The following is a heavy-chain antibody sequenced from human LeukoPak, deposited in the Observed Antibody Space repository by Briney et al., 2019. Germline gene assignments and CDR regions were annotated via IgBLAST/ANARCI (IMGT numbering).Heavy chain of an antibody. CDR1: GYTFTSYD. J-gene: IGHJ4*02. CDR2: INPNSGNT. CDR3: AAEHPHRSGSYYYFDY. D-gene: IGHD3-10*01. Sequence: GASVKVSCKASGYTFTSYDINWVRQATGQGLEWMGWINPNSGNTGYAQKFQGRVTITRNTSISTAYMELSSLRSEDTAVYYCAAEHPHRSGSYYYFDYWGQGTLDTVSS. V-gene: IGHV1-8*03.